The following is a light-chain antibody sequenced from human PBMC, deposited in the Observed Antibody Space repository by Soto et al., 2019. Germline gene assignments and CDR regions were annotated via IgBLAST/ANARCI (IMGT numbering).Light chain of an antibody. Sequence: DVVMTQSPLSLPVTLGQPASISCRSSQSLVHSDGNTHLNWFQQRPGQSPRRLIYKVSNRDSGVPDRFSGSGSGTDFTLKISRGEAEYVGVYYCRQGTHWPYTFGQGTKLEIK. CDR1: QSLVHSDGNTH. CDR2: KVS. V-gene: IGKV2-30*02. CDR3: RQGTHWPYT. J-gene: IGKJ2*01.